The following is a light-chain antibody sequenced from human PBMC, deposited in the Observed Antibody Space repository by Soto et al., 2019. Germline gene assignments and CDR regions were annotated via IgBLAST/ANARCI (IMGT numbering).Light chain of an antibody. CDR1: SADGGGYDY. CDR3: SSYAGFNTVAV. J-gene: IGLJ2*01. Sequence: QSALTQPPSASGSPGQSVTISCAGTSADGGGYDYVSWYQQHPGKAPKLIIYEVNKRPSGVSDRFSGSKSGNTASLTVSGLQTEDEAEYYCSSYAGFNTVAVFGGGTKLTVL. V-gene: IGLV2-8*01. CDR2: EVN.